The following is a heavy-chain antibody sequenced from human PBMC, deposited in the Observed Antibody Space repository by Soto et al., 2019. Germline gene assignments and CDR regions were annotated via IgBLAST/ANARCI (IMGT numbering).Heavy chain of an antibody. D-gene: IGHD1-26*01. CDR2: ISGSGGST. Sequence: GGSLRLSCAASGFTFRSYAMSWVRQAPGKGLEWVSAISGSGGSTYYADSVKGRFTISRDNSKNTPYLQMNSLRAEDTAVYYCAKAAREIPKIYGMDVWGQGTTVTVSS. CDR3: AKAAREIPKIYGMDV. CDR1: GFTFRSYA. J-gene: IGHJ6*02. V-gene: IGHV3-23*01.